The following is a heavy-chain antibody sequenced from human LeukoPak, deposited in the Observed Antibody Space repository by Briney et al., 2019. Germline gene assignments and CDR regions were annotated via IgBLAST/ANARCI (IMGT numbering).Heavy chain of an antibody. CDR3: ARDLFQKGNWFDP. CDR2: IISSSSYI. J-gene: IGHJ5*02. Sequence: GGSLRLSCAASGFTFSSYSMNWVRQAPGKGLEWVSAIISSSSYIYYADSVKGRFTIARDNAKNSVYLQMNSLRAEDTAVYYCARDLFQKGNWFDPWGQGTLVTVSS. CDR1: GFTFSSYS. D-gene: IGHD2/OR15-2a*01. V-gene: IGHV3-21*01.